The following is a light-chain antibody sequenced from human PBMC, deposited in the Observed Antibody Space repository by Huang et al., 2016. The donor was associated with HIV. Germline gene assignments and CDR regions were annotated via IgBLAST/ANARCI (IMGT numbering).Light chain of an antibody. Sequence: DIQMTQSPSSLSASVGDRVSITCQASQNIGNYLNWYQQKPGQTPKLLIFDASNLETGVSSSFSASGSGTDFTFPITTLQPEDIATYYCQHYDSLPPWTFGQGTRVEI. V-gene: IGKV1-33*01. CDR3: QHYDSLPPWT. CDR2: DAS. CDR1: QNIGNY. J-gene: IGKJ1*01.